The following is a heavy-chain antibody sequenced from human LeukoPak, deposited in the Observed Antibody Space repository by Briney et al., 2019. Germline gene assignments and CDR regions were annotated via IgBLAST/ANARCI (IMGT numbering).Heavy chain of an antibody. Sequence: GRSLRLSCVASGFTFKSYHMNWVRQAPGKGLEWLSGITSGASVIYYADSVKGRFTIYRDDAKKSLFLQMSGLTVDDTAVYYCARKRIADLGDETSFGGSPFDSWGQGTLVIVSS. D-gene: IGHD3-16*01. CDR2: ITSGASVI. CDR3: ARKRIADLGDETSFGGSPFDS. CDR1: GFTFKSYH. V-gene: IGHV3-48*03. J-gene: IGHJ4*02.